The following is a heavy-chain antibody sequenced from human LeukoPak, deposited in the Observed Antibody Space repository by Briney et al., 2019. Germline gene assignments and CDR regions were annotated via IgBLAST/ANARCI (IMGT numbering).Heavy chain of an antibody. Sequence: PGGSLRLSCTASGFTFSSYVMHWVRQAPGKGLEWVAYIRYDGSNKYYADSVKGRFTISRDNSKNTLSLQMSSLRAEDTAVFYCAKESRTYYSDSYGYYSSFVYWGQGTLVTVSS. D-gene: IGHD3-22*01. CDR1: GFTFSSYV. J-gene: IGHJ4*02. V-gene: IGHV3-30*02. CDR3: AKESRTYYSDSYGYYSSFVY. CDR2: IRYDGSNK.